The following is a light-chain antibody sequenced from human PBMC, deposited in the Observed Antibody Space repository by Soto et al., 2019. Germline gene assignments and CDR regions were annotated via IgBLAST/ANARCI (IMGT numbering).Light chain of an antibody. CDR2: GVS. J-gene: IGKJ3*01. Sequence: EIVMTQSPATLSVSPGERVTLSCRASESISRNLAWYQQKPGQAPRLLIYGVSSRDTGVPARFSGGGSGTEFTLTTSSLQSEDSAVYFCQQYMNWPPLTFGPGTKVDV. CDR1: ESISRN. CDR3: QQYMNWPPLT. V-gene: IGKV3-15*01.